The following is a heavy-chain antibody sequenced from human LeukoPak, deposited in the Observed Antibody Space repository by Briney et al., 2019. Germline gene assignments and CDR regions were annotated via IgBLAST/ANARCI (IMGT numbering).Heavy chain of an antibody. D-gene: IGHD2-8*01. CDR1: GYTFSSYG. J-gene: IGHJ4*02. CDR2: ITAYNGYT. CDR3: AREGREAAMGY. V-gene: IGHV1-18*01. Sequence: GASVKVSCKASGYTFSSYGIAWVRQAPGQGLEWLGWITAYNGYTRHAQKVQGRVTVTIDTPTSTGHMELRSLRSDDTAVYYCAREGREAAMGYWGQGTLVTVSS.